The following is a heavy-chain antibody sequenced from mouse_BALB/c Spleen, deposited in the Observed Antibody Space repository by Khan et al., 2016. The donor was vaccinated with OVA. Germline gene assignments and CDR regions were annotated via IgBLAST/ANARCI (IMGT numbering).Heavy chain of an antibody. CDR1: GYTFTTAG. D-gene: IGHD2-5*01. CDR3: ARGVTAYYRNGGGAMEY. V-gene: IGHV9-4*02. Sequence: QIQLVQSGPELKKPGETVRISCKASGYTFTTAGIQWVQKMPGKGLKWIGWINTHSGVPKYAEDFKGRFAFSLEISVNTSYFQITNLKNEDTATFLWARGVTAYYRNGGGAMEYWGQGTSVTVSS. CDR2: INTHSGVP. J-gene: IGHJ4*01.